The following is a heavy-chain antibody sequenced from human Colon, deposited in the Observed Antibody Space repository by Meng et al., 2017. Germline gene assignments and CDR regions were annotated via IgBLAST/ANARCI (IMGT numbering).Heavy chain of an antibody. Sequence: GESLKISCAVSGFTFSDHYMDWVRQAPGKGLEWVGRTRNKANSYTTEYAASVKGRFTISRDDSKNSLYLQMNSLKTEDTAVYYCVRVRQYSFDYWGRGTLVTVSS. CDR1: GFTFSDHY. J-gene: IGHJ4*02. D-gene: IGHD4-11*01. V-gene: IGHV3-72*01. CDR3: VRVRQYSFDY. CDR2: TRNKANSYTT.